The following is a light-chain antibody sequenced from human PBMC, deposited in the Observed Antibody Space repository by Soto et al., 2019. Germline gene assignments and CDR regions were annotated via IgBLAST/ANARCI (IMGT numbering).Light chain of an antibody. J-gene: IGKJ5*01. Sequence: DIKMSQSPSTLSASIGDRVTITCRASQGIRNDLGWYQQKPGKAPKLLIYAATTLQSGVPSRFSGSGSGTEFTPTISSLQPDDSATYYCQQCNRYPITFGQGTRLAIK. CDR1: QGIRND. CDR2: AAT. CDR3: QQCNRYPIT. V-gene: IGKV1-17*01.